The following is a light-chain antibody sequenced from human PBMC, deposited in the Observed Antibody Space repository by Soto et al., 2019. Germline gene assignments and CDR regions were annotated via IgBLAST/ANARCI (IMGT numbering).Light chain of an antibody. Sequence: QSALTQPASVSGSPGQSTTISCTGTSSDLAIYNYVSWYQQQPGKAPKLMIYQVTNRPSGVSNRFSGSRSGNTASLTISGLQADDEAGYWCTSCTDISNYVFGDGTKVTV. J-gene: IGLJ6*01. CDR3: TSCTDISNYV. V-gene: IGLV2-14*01. CDR2: QVT. CDR1: SSDLAIYNY.